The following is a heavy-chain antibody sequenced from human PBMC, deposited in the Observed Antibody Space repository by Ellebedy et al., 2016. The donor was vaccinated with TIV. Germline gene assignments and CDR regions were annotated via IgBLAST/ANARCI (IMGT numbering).Heavy chain of an antibody. CDR2: TYYRSKWYN. D-gene: IGHD6-6*01. Sequence: SQTLLLTCAISGDSVSSNSATWNWIRQSPSRGLEWLGRTYYRSKWYNDYEVSVKSRITINPDTSKNQFSLQLNSVTSEDTAVYFCTRGGSSRGGGLDVWGQGTTVTVSS. V-gene: IGHV6-1*01. CDR3: TRGGSSRGGGLDV. J-gene: IGHJ6*02. CDR1: GDSVSSNSAT.